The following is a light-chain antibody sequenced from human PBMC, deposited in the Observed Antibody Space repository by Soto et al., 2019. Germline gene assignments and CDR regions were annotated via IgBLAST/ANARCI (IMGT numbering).Light chain of an antibody. Sequence: DIQMTQSQSSVSASVGDRVTITCRASQGISHWLGWYQQKPEKASKNLIYAASSLQIGVPSRFSGSGSGTAFTLTISSLQPEHFATYYCQQANSFTFTFGGVTKVEIK. CDR2: AAS. J-gene: IGKJ4*01. V-gene: IGKV1D-12*01. CDR3: QQANSFTFT. CDR1: QGISHW.